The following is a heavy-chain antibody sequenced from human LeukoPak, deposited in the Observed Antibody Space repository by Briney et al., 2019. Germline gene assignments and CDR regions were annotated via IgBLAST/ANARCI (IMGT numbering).Heavy chain of an antibody. Sequence: SETLSLTCAVYGGSFSGYYWSWIRQPPGKGLEWIGEINHSGSTNYNPSLKSRVTISVDTSKNQFSLKLSSVTAADTAVYYCARQGPYSPYYYGSGSYYTAFDHWGQGTLVTVSS. CDR3: ARQGPYSPYYYGSGSYYTAFDH. V-gene: IGHV4-34*01. CDR1: GGSFSGYY. D-gene: IGHD3-10*01. CDR2: INHSGST. J-gene: IGHJ4*02.